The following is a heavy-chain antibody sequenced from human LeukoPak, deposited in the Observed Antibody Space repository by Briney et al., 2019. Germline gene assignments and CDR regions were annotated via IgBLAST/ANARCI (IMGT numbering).Heavy chain of an antibody. J-gene: IGHJ4*02. Sequence: PGGSLRLSCAASGFTFSSYEMNWVRQAPGKGLEWVSYISSSGSTIYYADSVKGRFTISRDNAKNSLYLQMNSLRAEDTAVYYCVQDWAWGAFGYWGQGTLVTVSS. V-gene: IGHV3-48*03. CDR3: VQDWAWGAFGY. CDR1: GFTFSSYE. CDR2: ISSSGSTI. D-gene: IGHD7-27*01.